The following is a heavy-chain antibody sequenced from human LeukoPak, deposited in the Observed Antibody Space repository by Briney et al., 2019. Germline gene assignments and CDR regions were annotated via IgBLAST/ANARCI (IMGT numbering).Heavy chain of an antibody. D-gene: IGHD5-18*01. J-gene: IGHJ4*02. Sequence: ASVKVSCKVSGYTLTELSMHWVRQAPGKGLEWMGGFDPEDGETIYAQKFQGRVTMTEDTSTDTAYMELSSLRSEDTAVYYYATALSVYSYGSFFDYWGQGTLVTVSS. V-gene: IGHV1-24*01. CDR2: FDPEDGET. CDR1: GYTLTELS. CDR3: ATALSVYSYGSFFDY.